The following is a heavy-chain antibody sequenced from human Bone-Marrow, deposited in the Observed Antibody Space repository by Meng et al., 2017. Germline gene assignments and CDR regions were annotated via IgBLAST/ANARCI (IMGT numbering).Heavy chain of an antibody. CDR3: ARARGYCRFDY. CDR2: IYTSGST. Sequence: SETLSLTCTVSGGSISSGSYYWSWIRQPAGKGLEWIGRIYTSGSTNYNPTPKSRVTISVDTSKNQFSLKLSSVTAADTAVDYCARARGYCRFDYWGQGTLVTVSS. J-gene: IGHJ4*02. V-gene: IGHV4-61*02. D-gene: IGHD6-13*01. CDR1: GGSISSGSYY.